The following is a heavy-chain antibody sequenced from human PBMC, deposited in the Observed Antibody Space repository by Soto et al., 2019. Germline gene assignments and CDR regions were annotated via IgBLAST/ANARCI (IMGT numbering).Heavy chain of an antibody. CDR2: IVVGSGNT. D-gene: IGHD3-22*01. Sequence: SVQVSCKASGFTFTSSAVQWVRQARGQRLEWIGWIVVGSGNTNYAQKFQERVTITRDLSTSTAYMELSSLRSEDTAVYYCAAEGLSSSGYLDYWGQGTLVTVSS. V-gene: IGHV1-58*01. CDR3: AAEGLSSSGYLDY. CDR1: GFTFTSSA. J-gene: IGHJ4*02.